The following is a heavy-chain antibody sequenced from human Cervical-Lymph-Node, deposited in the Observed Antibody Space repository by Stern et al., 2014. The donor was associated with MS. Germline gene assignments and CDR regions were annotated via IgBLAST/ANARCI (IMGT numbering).Heavy chain of an antibody. V-gene: IGHV4-59*01. CDR2: VYYSGAT. Sequence: VQLVESGPGPVKPSETLSLTCTVSGGSISNYHWSWIRQPPGKTLEWIGYVYYSGATNYNPSLNSRVTISVDTSKNQFSLRLTSMTAADTAVYYCARNRYDSSGHSYFYDSWGQGILVTVSS. D-gene: IGHD3-22*01. CDR3: ARNRYDSSGHSYFYDS. J-gene: IGHJ4*02. CDR1: GGSISNYH.